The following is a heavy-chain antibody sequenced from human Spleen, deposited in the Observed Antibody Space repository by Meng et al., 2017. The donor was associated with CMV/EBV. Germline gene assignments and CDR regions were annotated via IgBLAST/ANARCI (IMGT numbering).Heavy chain of an antibody. CDR2: IYSGGST. Sequence: GESLKISCAASGFTVSSNYMSWVRQAPGKGLEWVSVIYSGGSTYYADSVKGRFTISRDNSKNTLYLQMNSLRAEDTAVYYCARPPGKDVWGQGTTVTVSS. CDR1: GFTVSSNY. CDR3: ARPPGKDV. J-gene: IGHJ6*02. V-gene: IGHV3-53*01.